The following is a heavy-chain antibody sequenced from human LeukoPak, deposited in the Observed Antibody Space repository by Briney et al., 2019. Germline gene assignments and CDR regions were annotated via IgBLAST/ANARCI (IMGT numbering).Heavy chain of an antibody. CDR3: AKDVSGWRGNAFDI. Sequence: PGRSLRLSCAASGFTFDDYAMHWVRQAPGKCLEWVSGISWNSGNIAYADSVKGRLTISRDNAKNSLYLQMNSLRAEDTALYYCAKDVSGWRGNAFDIWGQGTMVTVSS. CDR2: ISWNSGNI. D-gene: IGHD6-19*01. CDR1: GFTFDDYA. V-gene: IGHV3-9*01. J-gene: IGHJ3*02.